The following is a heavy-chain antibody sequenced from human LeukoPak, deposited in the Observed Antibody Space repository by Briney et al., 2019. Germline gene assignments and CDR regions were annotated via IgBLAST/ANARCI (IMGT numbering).Heavy chain of an antibody. D-gene: IGHD3-10*01. V-gene: IGHV1-3*01. CDR2: INAGNGNT. CDR3: ARDRNYYGSGSYLGDFDY. CDR1: GYTFTTYA. J-gene: IGHJ4*02. Sequence: GASVKVSCKASGYTFTTYAMHWVRQAPGQRLEWMGWINAGNGNTKYSQKFQGRVTITRDTSASTAYMELSSLKSEDTAVYYCARDRNYYGSGSYLGDFDYWGQGTLVTVSS.